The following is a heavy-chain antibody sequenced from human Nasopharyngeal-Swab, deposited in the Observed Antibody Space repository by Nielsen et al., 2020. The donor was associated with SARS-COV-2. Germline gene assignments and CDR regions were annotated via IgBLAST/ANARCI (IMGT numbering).Heavy chain of an antibody. V-gene: IGHV4-38-2*02. Sequence: SETLSLTCNVSGFSIISNHYWGWIRQSPGKRLEWIATINHRGNTYYNPSLESRVTISADTSKDHFFLRVTSVTAADTAVYYCARALLDYGDSGAEERWGQGALVTVSS. CDR3: ARALLDYGDSGAEER. D-gene: IGHD4-17*01. J-gene: IGHJ4*02. CDR1: GFSIISNHY. CDR2: INHRGNT.